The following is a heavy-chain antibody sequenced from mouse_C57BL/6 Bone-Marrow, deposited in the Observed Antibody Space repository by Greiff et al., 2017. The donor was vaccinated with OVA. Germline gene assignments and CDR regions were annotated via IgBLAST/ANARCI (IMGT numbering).Heavy chain of an antibody. CDR1: GYTFTSYW. V-gene: IGHV1-5*01. CDR2: INPGNSDT. J-gene: IGHJ1*03. Sequence: VQLQQSGTVLARPGASVKLSCKTSGYTFTSYWMHWVKQRPGQGLEWIGAINPGNSDTSYKQKFKGKATLTAVTSASTAYMELSSLTNEDSAVYYCTTLRHGYFDVWGTGTTLTVSS. CDR3: TTLRHGYFDV. D-gene: IGHD1-2*01.